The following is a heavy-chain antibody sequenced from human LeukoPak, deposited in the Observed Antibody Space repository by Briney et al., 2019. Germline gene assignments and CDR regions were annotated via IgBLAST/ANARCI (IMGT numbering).Heavy chain of an antibody. CDR1: GFTFSSYA. D-gene: IGHD3-10*01. Sequence: PGGSLRLSCAASGFTFSSYAMSWVRQAPGKGLEWVSTISGSGGSTYYADSVKGRFTISRDNSKNTLYLQMNSLRAGDTAVYYCAKEERYGEYLDYWGQGTLVTVSS. CDR2: ISGSGGST. V-gene: IGHV3-23*01. CDR3: AKEERYGEYLDY. J-gene: IGHJ4*02.